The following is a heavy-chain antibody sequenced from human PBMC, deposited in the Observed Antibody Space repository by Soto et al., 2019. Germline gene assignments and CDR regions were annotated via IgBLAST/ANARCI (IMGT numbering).Heavy chain of an antibody. D-gene: IGHD2-8*01. V-gene: IGHV3-9*01. J-gene: IGHJ4*02. CDR2: INWDSGDI. Sequence: GWSLRLSCVVSGISFDDYAMHWVRQVPGKGLEWVSGINWDSGDIGYADSVKGRFTISRDNAKNSLYLQMNSLKTEDTALYYCAKDTAPGFYDANGHLDYWGQGTPVTVSS. CDR1: GISFDDYA. CDR3: AKDTAPGFYDANGHLDY.